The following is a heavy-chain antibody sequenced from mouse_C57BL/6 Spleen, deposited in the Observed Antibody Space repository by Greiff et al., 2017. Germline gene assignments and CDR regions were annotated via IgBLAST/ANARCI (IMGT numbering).Heavy chain of an antibody. CDR2: INPGSGGT. J-gene: IGHJ4*01. CDR1: GYAFTNYL. Sequence: QVQLQQSGAELVRPGTSVKVSCKASGYAFTNYLIEWVKQRPGQGLEWIGVINPGSGGTNYNEKFKGKATLTADKSSSTAYMQLSSLTSEDSAVYFCAREGTTVIRGAMDYWGQGTSVTVSS. CDR3: AREGTTVIRGAMDY. D-gene: IGHD1-1*01. V-gene: IGHV1-54*01.